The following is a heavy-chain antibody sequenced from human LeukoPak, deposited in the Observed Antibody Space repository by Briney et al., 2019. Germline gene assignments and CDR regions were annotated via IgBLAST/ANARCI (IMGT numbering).Heavy chain of an antibody. CDR1: GFTFDDYA. Sequence: GGSLRLSCAASGFTFDDYAMHWVRQAPGKGLEWVSGISWNSGSIGYADSVKGRFTISRDNAKNSQYLQMNSLRAEDTALYYCAKDIGSSGWYKAFDYWGQGTLVTVSS. D-gene: IGHD6-19*01. CDR3: AKDIGSSGWYKAFDY. V-gene: IGHV3-9*01. CDR2: ISWNSGSI. J-gene: IGHJ4*02.